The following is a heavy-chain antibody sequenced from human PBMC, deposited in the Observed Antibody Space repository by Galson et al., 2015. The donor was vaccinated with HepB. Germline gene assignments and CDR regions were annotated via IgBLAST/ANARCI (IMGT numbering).Heavy chain of an antibody. D-gene: IGHD3-3*01. CDR2: ISYDGSNK. Sequence: SLRLSCAASGFTFSTYGMHWVRQAPGKGLEWVAVISYDGSNKYYADSVKGRFTISRDNSRNTLYLQMNSLRTEDTAVYYCAKDPREWPIYSFDYWGQGTLVTVSS. J-gene: IGHJ4*02. V-gene: IGHV3-30*18. CDR3: AKDPREWPIYSFDY. CDR1: GFTFSTYG.